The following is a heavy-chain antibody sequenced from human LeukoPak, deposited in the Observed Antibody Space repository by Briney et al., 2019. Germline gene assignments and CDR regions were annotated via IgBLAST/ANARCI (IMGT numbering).Heavy chain of an antibody. CDR3: ARGPYYDFWSGYYSYFDY. D-gene: IGHD3-3*01. CDR1: GGSISSGGYS. Sequence: TSETLSLTCTVSGGSISSGGYSWSWIRQPPGKGLEWIGYIYLSGSTYYNPSLKSRVTISVDRSKNQFSLKLSSVTAADTAVYYCARGPYYDFWSGYYSYFDYWGQGTLVTVSS. J-gene: IGHJ4*02. V-gene: IGHV4-30-2*01. CDR2: IYLSGST.